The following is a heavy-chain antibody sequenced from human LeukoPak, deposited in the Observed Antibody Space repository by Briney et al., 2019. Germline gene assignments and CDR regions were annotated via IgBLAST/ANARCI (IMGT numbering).Heavy chain of an antibody. V-gene: IGHV3-9*03. CDR1: GFTFDDYA. J-gene: IGHJ4*02. CDR3: AKDSCSSTSCYIDY. D-gene: IGHD2-2*02. CDR2: ISWNSGSI. Sequence: GGSLRLSCAASGFTFDDYAMHWVRQAPGKGLEWVSGISWNSGSIGYAGSVKGRFTISRDNAKNSLYLQMNSLRAEDMALYYCAKDSCSSTSCYIDYWGQGTLVTVSS.